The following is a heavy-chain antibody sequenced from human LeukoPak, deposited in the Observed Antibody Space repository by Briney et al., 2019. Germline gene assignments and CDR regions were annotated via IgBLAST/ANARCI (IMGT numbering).Heavy chain of an antibody. CDR1: GGSFSGYY. V-gene: IGHV4-34*01. J-gene: IGHJ6*03. D-gene: IGHD2-2*01. Sequence: PSETLSLTCAVYGGSFSGYYWSWIRQPPGKGLEWIGEINHSGSTYYNPSLKSRVTISVDTSKNQFSLKLSSVTAADTAVYYCARDSLGYCSSTSCSSYYYYYMDVWGKGTTVTVSS. CDR3: ARDSLGYCSSTSCSSYYYYYMDV. CDR2: INHSGST.